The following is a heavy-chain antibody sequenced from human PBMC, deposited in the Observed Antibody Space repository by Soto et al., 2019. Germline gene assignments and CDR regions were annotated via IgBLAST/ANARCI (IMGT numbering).Heavy chain of an antibody. D-gene: IGHD6-19*01. Sequence: EVQLVESGGGLVQPGGSLRLSCAASGFTVSSNYMSWVRQAPGKGLEWVSVIYSGGSTYYADSVKGRFTISRHNSKNTLYLQMNSLRAEDTAVYYCARDSGPSGGRYSDAFDIWGQGTMVTVSS. CDR1: GFTVSSNY. V-gene: IGHV3-53*04. J-gene: IGHJ3*02. CDR3: ARDSGPSGGRYSDAFDI. CDR2: IYSGGST.